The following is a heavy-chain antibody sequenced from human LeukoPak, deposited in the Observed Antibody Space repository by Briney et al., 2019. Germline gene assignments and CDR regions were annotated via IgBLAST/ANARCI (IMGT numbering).Heavy chain of an antibody. CDR3: ARHGEGITIFGVVRYWFDP. CDR2: IYYSGST. D-gene: IGHD3-3*01. CDR1: GGSISSSSYY. V-gene: IGHV4-39*01. Sequence: SETLSLTCTVSGGSISSSSYYWGWIRQPPGKGLEWIGSIYYSGSTYYNPSLKSRVTISVDTSKNQFSLKLSSVTAADTAVYYCARHGEGITIFGVVRYWFDPWGQGTLVTVSS. J-gene: IGHJ5*02.